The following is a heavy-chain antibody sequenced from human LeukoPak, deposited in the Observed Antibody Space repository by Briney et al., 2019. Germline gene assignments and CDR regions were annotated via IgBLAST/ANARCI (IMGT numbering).Heavy chain of an antibody. V-gene: IGHV3-9*01. J-gene: IGHJ2*01. Sequence: PGGSLRLSCAASGFTFDDYAMHWVRQAPGKGLEWVSGISWNSGSIGYADSVKGRFTISRDNAKNSLYLQMNSLRAEDTALYYCAKDIGVVVTAGWYFDLWGRGTLVTVSS. D-gene: IGHD2-21*02. CDR3: AKDIGVVVTAGWYFDL. CDR1: GFTFDDYA. CDR2: ISWNSGSI.